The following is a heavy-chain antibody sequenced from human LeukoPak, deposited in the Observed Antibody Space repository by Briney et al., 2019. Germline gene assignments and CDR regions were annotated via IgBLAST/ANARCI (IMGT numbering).Heavy chain of an antibody. CDR2: IIPIFGTA. CDR3: ARSYSNYGFFDY. CDR1: GGTFSSYA. V-gene: IGHV1-69*13. D-gene: IGHD4-11*01. Sequence: ASVKVSCKASGGTFSSYAISWVRQAPGQGLEWMGGIIPIFGTANYAQKFQGRVTITADESTSTAYMELSSLRSEDTAVYYCARSYSNYGFFDYWGQGTLVTVSS. J-gene: IGHJ4*02.